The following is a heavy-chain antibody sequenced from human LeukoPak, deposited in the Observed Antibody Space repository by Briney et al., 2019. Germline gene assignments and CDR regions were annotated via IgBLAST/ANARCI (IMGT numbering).Heavy chain of an antibody. CDR1: GGSISSSNW. CDR3: ARDPGGVKSSFDP. J-gene: IGHJ5*02. CDR2: IYHSGST. Sequence: SETLSLTCAVSGGSISSSNWWSWVRQPPGKGLEWIGEIYHSGSTNYNPSLKSRVTISVNKSKNQFSLKLGSVTAADAAVYYCARDPGGVKSSFDPWGQGTLVTVSS. V-gene: IGHV4-4*02. D-gene: IGHD3-10*01.